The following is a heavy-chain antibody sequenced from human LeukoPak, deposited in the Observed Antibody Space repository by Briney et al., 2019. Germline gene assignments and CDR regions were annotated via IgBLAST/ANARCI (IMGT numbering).Heavy chain of an antibody. D-gene: IGHD1-26*01. CDR1: GFTFSSYG. V-gene: IGHV3-30*03. CDR3: ASDPLPAVGTSTHGVY. Sequence: GRSLRLSCAASGFTFSSYGMHWVRQAPGKGLEWVAVISFDGSNKYYADSVKGRFTISRDNSKNTLSLQMNSLRPEDTALYYCASDPLPAVGTSTHGVYWGQGTLVTVSS. CDR2: ISFDGSNK. J-gene: IGHJ4*02.